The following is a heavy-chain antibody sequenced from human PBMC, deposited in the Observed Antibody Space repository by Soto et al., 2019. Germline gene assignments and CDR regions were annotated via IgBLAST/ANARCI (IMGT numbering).Heavy chain of an antibody. Sequence: RASVKVSCKTSGYIFSNFCISWMRQVPGQGLEWMGWISAYNGNTNYARKFQDRVTLTTDTSTNTAYMELRSLRSDDTAVYYCARASGGGVGTTSYWGQGTLVTVSS. J-gene: IGHJ4*02. D-gene: IGHD1-26*01. CDR3: ARASGGGVGTTSY. CDR1: GYIFSNFC. CDR2: ISAYNGNT. V-gene: IGHV1-18*01.